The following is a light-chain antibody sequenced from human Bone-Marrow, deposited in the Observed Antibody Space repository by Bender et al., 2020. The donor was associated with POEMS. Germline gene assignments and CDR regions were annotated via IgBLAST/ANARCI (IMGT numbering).Light chain of an antibody. Sequence: QSVLTQPPSLSGAPGQRVTISCTGSSSNIGAGYDVHWYQQLPGAAPKLLIYGNNNRPSGVAARFSGSKSGTSASLAISDIQSEDEGDYYCSSWDDSLSGWVFGGGTKLTVL. CDR1: SSNIGAGYD. V-gene: IGLV1-40*01. CDR2: GNN. CDR3: SSWDDSLSGWV. J-gene: IGLJ3*02.